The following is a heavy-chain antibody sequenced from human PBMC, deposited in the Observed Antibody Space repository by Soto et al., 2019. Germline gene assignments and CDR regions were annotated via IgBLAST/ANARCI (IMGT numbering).Heavy chain of an antibody. CDR2: ISAYNGNT. Sequence: GASVKVSCKASGYTFTSYGISWVRQAPGQGLEWMGWISAYNGNTNYAQKLQGRVTMTTDTSTSTAYMELRGLRSDDTAVYYCARETPPLYYDFWSGYYRRASKGSGMDVWGQGTTVTVSS. J-gene: IGHJ6*02. V-gene: IGHV1-18*01. CDR3: ARETPPLYYDFWSGYYRRASKGSGMDV. D-gene: IGHD3-3*01. CDR1: GYTFTSYG.